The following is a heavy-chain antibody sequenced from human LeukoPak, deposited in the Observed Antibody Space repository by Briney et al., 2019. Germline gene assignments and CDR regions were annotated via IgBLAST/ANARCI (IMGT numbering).Heavy chain of an antibody. CDR2: ISWNSGSI. V-gene: IGHV3-9*01. Sequence: GGSLRLSCAASGFTFDDYAMHWVRQAPGKGLEWVSGISWNSGSIGYADSVKGRFTISRDNAENSLYLQMNSLRAEDTALYYCAKALYYYDSSFYYFDYWGQGTLVTVSS. CDR3: AKALYYYDSSFYYFDY. CDR1: GFTFDDYA. D-gene: IGHD3-22*01. J-gene: IGHJ4*02.